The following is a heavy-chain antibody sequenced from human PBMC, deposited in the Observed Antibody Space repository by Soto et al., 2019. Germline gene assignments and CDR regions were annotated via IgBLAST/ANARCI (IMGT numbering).Heavy chain of an antibody. D-gene: IGHD6-6*01. V-gene: IGHV3-23*01. Sequence: EVQLLESGGGLVQPGGSLRLSCAASGFTFSSYAMSWVRQAPGKGLEWVSAISASGGSTYYADSGKGRFTISRDNSKNALYLQKNSLRASEAAVHYCAKGSRSSHPPYNWPDDWGERTLVTVSS. CDR2: ISASGGST. CDR1: GFTFSSYA. CDR3: AKGSRSSHPPYNWPDD. J-gene: IGHJ5*02.